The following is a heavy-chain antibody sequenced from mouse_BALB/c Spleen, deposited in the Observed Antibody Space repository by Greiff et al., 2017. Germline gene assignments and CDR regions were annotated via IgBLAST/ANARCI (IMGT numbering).Heavy chain of an antibody. J-gene: IGHJ1*01. V-gene: IGHV2-9*02. CDR2: IWAGGST. D-gene: IGHD2-10*02. Sequence: QVQLKQSGPGLVAPSQSLSITCTVSGFSLTSYGVHWVRQPPGKGLEWLGVIWAGGSTNYNSALMSRLSISKDNSKSQVFLKMNSLQTDDTAMYYCARGEYGNYGLYWYFDVWGAGTTVTVSS. CDR3: ARGEYGNYGLYWYFDV. CDR1: GFSLTSYG.